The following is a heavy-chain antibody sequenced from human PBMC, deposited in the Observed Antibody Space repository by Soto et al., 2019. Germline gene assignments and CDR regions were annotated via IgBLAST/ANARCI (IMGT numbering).Heavy chain of an antibody. D-gene: IGHD1-20*01. Sequence: HPXGSLRLSCVASGFYFRSFAMSWVRQAPGKGLEWVSGISGSGGNTYYSDSVKGRFTISRDNSKNMLWLQMNSLRADDTAVYYCAKDQYNTKTWFDFWGLGTLVTVYS. V-gene: IGHV3-23*01. CDR3: AKDQYNTKTWFDF. CDR2: ISGSGGNT. J-gene: IGHJ5*01. CDR1: GFYFRSFA.